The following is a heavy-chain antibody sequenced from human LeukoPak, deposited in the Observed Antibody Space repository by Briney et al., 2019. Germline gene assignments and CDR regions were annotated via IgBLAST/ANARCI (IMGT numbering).Heavy chain of an antibody. D-gene: IGHD6-19*01. J-gene: IGHJ3*02. V-gene: IGHV4-38-2*02. Sequence: SETLSLTCTVSGYSISSGYYWGWIRQPPGKGLEWIGSIYYSGSTYYNPSLKSRVTISVDTSMNQFSLKLSSVTAADTAVYYCARHKYSSGWPPEGAFDIWGQGTMVTVSS. CDR1: GYSISSGYY. CDR3: ARHKYSSGWPPEGAFDI. CDR2: IYYSGST.